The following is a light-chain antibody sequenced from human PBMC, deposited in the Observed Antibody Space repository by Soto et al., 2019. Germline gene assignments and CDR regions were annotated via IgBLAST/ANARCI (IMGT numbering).Light chain of an antibody. CDR1: QRIDTW. CDR2: KAS. J-gene: IGKJ1*01. CDR3: QEYETFSPWT. V-gene: IGKV1-5*03. Sequence: DIQMTQSPSIVSASVGDRVTITCRASQRIDTWLAWYQQKPGTAPKLLIYKASTLQSGVPSRFSVSGSGTEFTLAISSLEPDDFATYCCQEYETFSPWTFGQGTKVEVK.